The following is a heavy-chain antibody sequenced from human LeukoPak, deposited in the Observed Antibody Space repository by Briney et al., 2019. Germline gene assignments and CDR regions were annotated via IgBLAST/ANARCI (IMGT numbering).Heavy chain of an antibody. V-gene: IGHV4-39*07. CDR3: ARDTGDQLSRMSYYAMDV. D-gene: IGHD2-2*01. Sequence: SETLSLTCTVSGGSISSSSYYWGWIRQPPGKGLEWIGSIYYGGSTYYNPSLKSRGTIALDTSKNQFCLKVSSVSAADTAVYYCARDTGDQLSRMSYYAMDVWGQRTTVTVSS. J-gene: IGHJ6*02. CDR2: IYYGGST. CDR1: GGSISSSSYY.